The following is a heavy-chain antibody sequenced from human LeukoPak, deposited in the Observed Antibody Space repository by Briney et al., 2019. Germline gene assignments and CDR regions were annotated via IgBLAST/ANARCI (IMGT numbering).Heavy chain of an antibody. D-gene: IGHD6-13*01. J-gene: IGHJ5*02. CDR2: INHSGST. CDR1: GGSFSGYY. CDR3: AGGSSWYLKNWFDP. Sequence: PSETLSLTCAVYGGSFSGYYWSWIRQPPGKGLEWIGEINHSGSTNYNPSLKSRVTISVDTFKNQFSLKLSSVTAADTAVYYCAGGSSWYLKNWFDPWGQGTLVTVSS. V-gene: IGHV4-34*01.